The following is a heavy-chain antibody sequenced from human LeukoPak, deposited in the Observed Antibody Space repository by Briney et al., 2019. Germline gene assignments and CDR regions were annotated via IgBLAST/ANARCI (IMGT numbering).Heavy chain of an antibody. D-gene: IGHD3-22*01. V-gene: IGHV3-23*01. CDR3: AKGGYYDSSGSFYFDY. CDR1: GFTFSSYS. J-gene: IGHJ4*02. CDR2: ISGSGDNT. Sequence: GGSLRLSCAASGFTFSSYSMNWVRQAPGKGLEWVSGISGSGDNTYYADSVKGRFTISRDNSKNTLYVQVNSLGTEDTAAYYCAKGGYYDSSGSFYFDYWGRGTLVTVSS.